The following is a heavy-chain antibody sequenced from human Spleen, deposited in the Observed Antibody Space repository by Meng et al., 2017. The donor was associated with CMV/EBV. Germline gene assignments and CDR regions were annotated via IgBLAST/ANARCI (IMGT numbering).Heavy chain of an antibody. CDR1: GFTFSSYG. V-gene: IGHV3-30*02. CDR2: IRYDGSNK. J-gene: IGHJ4*02. D-gene: IGHD3-22*01. Sequence: GESLKISCAASGFTFSSYGMHWVRQAPGKGLEWVAFIRYDGSNKYYADSVKGRFTISRDNSKNTLYLQMNSLRAEDTAVYYCARDRYYYDSSGYFSDYWGQGTLVTVSS. CDR3: ARDRYYYDSSGYFSDY.